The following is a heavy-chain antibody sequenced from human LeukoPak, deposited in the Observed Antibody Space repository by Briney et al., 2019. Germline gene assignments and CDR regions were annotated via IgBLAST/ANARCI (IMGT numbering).Heavy chain of an antibody. Sequence: GGSLRLSCAASGFTFSSYSMNWVRQAPGKGLEWVSSISSSSSYIYYADSVKGRFTISRDNAKNSLYLQMNSLRAEDTAVYYCARSSGYSSGWRPLDYWGQGTLVTVSS. CDR3: ARSSGYSSGWRPLDY. CDR2: ISSSSSYI. J-gene: IGHJ4*02. CDR1: GFTFSSYS. V-gene: IGHV3-21*01. D-gene: IGHD6-19*01.